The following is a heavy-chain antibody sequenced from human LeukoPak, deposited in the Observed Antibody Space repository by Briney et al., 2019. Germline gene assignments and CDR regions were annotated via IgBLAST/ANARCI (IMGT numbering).Heavy chain of an antibody. CDR1: GFTFDDYA. CDR2: ISWNSGSI. J-gene: IGHJ5*02. D-gene: IGHD2-15*01. CDR3: ARSIVVVVAATRSGWFDP. V-gene: IGHV3-9*01. Sequence: GGSLRLSCAASGFTFDDYAMHWVRQAPGKGLEWVSGISWNSGSIGYADSVKGRFTISRDNAKNSLYLQMNSLRAEDTAVYYCARSIVVVVAATRSGWFDPWGQGTLVTVSS.